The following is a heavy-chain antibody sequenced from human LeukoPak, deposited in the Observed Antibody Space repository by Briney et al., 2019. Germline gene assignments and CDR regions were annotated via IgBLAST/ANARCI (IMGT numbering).Heavy chain of an antibody. CDR3: ARDLKRLAAVQPPEFDY. Sequence: GGSLRLSCAASGFIFDDYGMSWVRQAPGKGLEWVSGINWNGGSTGYGDSVEDRFTISRDNAKNSLYLQMNGLRAEDTALYYCARDLKRLAAVQPPEFDYRGQGTLVTVSS. D-gene: IGHD6-13*01. CDR1: GFIFDDYG. V-gene: IGHV3-20*04. CDR2: INWNGGST. J-gene: IGHJ4*02.